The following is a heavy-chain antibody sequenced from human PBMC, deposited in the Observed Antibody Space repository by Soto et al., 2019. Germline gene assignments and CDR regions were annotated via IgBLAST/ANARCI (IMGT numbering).Heavy chain of an antibody. CDR3: ARDPPPPDY. Sequence: QVQLVQSGAEVKKPGASVKVSCKASGYTFASYAISWMRQGPGQGLEWMGWISAYNGNTNYAQNLQGRVTMTTETPTSTAYMELRSLRSDDTAVYYCARDPPPPDYWGQGTLVTVSS. CDR2: ISAYNGNT. J-gene: IGHJ4*02. V-gene: IGHV1-18*01. CDR1: GYTFASYA.